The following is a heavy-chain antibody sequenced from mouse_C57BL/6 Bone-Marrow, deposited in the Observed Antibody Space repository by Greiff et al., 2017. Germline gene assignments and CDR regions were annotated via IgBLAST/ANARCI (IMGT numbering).Heavy chain of an antibody. V-gene: IGHV1-59*01. J-gene: IGHJ4*01. CDR1: GYTFTSYW. CDR3: AREGITTVVADY. Sequence: QVQLQQPGAELVRPGTSVKLSCKASGYTFTSYWMHWVKQRPGQGLEWIGVIDPSDSYTNYNQKFTGQATLTVDTSSSTAYMQLSSLTSEDSAIFYCAREGITTVVADYWGQGTSGTVSS. CDR2: IDPSDSYT. D-gene: IGHD1-1*01.